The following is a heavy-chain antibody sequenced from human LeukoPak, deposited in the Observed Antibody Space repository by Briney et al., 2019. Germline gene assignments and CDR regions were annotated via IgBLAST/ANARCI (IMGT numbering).Heavy chain of an antibody. CDR1: GFTFSSYG. Sequence: GGSLRLSCAASGFTFSSYGMHWVRQAPGKGLEWVAVISYGGSNKYYADSVKGRFTISRDNSKNTLYLQMNSLRAEDTAVYYCANGIAAAGTLDYWGQGTLVTVSS. V-gene: IGHV3-30*18. D-gene: IGHD6-13*01. CDR2: ISYGGSNK. CDR3: ANGIAAAGTLDY. J-gene: IGHJ4*02.